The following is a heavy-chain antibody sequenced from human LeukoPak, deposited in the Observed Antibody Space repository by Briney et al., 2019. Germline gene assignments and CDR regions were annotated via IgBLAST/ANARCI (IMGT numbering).Heavy chain of an antibody. J-gene: IGHJ6*02. CDR1: GYTLTELS. CDR3: ATALYGSGSYRLTPGYYYYGMDV. D-gene: IGHD3-10*01. V-gene: IGHV1-24*01. Sequence: GASVKVSCKVSGYTLTELSMHWVGQAPGKGLEWMERFDPEDGETIYAQKFQGRVTMTEDTSTDTAYMELSSLRSEDTAVYYCATALYGSGSYRLTPGYYYYGMDVWGQGTTVTVSS. CDR2: FDPEDGET.